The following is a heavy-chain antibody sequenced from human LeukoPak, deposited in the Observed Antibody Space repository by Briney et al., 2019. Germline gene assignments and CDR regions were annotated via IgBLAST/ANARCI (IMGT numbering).Heavy chain of an antibody. V-gene: IGHV1-58*02. CDR1: GFTLTSSA. CDR3: AALHVDTAMAHDAFDI. Sequence: SVKVSCKASGFTLTSSAMQWVRQARGQRLERIGWIVVGSGNTNYAQKFQERVTITRDMSTSTAYMELSSLRSEDTAVYYCAALHVDTAMAHDAFDIWGQGTMVTVSS. CDR2: IVVGSGNT. D-gene: IGHD5-18*01. J-gene: IGHJ3*02.